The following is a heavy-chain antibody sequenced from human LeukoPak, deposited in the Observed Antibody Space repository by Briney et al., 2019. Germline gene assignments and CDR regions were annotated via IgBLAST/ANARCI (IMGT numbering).Heavy chain of an antibody. V-gene: IGHV3-23*01. J-gene: IGHJ3*02. D-gene: IGHD5-12*01. CDR3: AKDIGIVAYDAFEM. CDR2: ISNSGGAT. CDR1: EFTFSSYA. Sequence: GGSLRLSCAASEFTFSSYAMNWVRQAPGKGLEWVSVISNSGGATYYADSVKGRFTISRDNSKNTLYLQMNSLRAEDTAVYYCAKDIGIVAYDAFEMWGQGTMVTVSS.